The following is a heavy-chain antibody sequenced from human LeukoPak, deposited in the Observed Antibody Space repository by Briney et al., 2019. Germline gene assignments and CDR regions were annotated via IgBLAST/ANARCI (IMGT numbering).Heavy chain of an antibody. CDR2: IIPIFGTA. Sequence: GSSVKVSCKASGGTFISYAISWVRQAPGQGLEWMGGIIPIFGTANYAQKFQGRVTITADESTSTAYMELSSLRSEDTAVYYCARGPARFLEWLSPVGMDVWGKGTTVTVSS. CDR1: GGTFISYA. J-gene: IGHJ6*04. D-gene: IGHD3-3*01. CDR3: ARGPARFLEWLSPVGMDV. V-gene: IGHV1-69*01.